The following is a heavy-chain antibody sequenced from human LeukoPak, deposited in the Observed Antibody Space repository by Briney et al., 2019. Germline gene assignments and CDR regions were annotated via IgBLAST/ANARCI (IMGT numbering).Heavy chain of an antibody. CDR2: ISGSGGST. CDR3: AKALRRYSSGYYFDY. D-gene: IGHD3-22*01. V-gene: IGHV3-23*01. Sequence: GGSLRLSCAASGFTFSSYAMGWVRQAPGKGLEWVSAISGSGGSTYYADSVKGRFTISRDNSKNTLYLQMNRLRAEDTAVYYCAKALRRYSSGYYFDYWGQGTLVAVSS. J-gene: IGHJ4*02. CDR1: GFTFSSYA.